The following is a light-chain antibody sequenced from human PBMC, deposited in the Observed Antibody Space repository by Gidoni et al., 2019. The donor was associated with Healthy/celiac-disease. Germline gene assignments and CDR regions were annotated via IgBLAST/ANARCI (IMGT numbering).Light chain of an antibody. CDR1: QGISSY. CDR2: AAS. CDR3: QQLNSYLIT. J-gene: IGKJ5*01. V-gene: IGKV1-9*01. Sequence: DIQLTQSPSFLSASVGDRVTITCRASQGISSYLAWYQQKPGKAPKLLIYAASTLQSWVPSRFSGSGSGTEFTLTISSLQPEDFATYYCQQLNSYLITFGQGTRLEI.